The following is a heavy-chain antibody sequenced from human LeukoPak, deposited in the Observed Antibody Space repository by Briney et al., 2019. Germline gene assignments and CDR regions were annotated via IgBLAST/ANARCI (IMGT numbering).Heavy chain of an antibody. V-gene: IGHV1-24*01. D-gene: IGHD1-14*01. CDR2: FDPEDGET. CDR3: AKPGRFDAFDI. CDR1: GYTLTELS. J-gene: IGHJ4*02. Sequence: ASVKVSCKVSGYTLTELSIHWVRQAPGKGLEWVGDFDPEDGETIYAQKFQGRVTMTEDTSTDTAYMELSSMRSEDTAVYYCAKPGRFDAFDIWGQGTLVTVSS.